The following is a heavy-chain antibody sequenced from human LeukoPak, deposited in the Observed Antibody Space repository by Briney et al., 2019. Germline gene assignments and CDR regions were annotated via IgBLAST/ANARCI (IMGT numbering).Heavy chain of an antibody. V-gene: IGHV3-23*01. J-gene: IGHJ4*02. Sequence: GGSLRLSCVASGFNFSTYAMCWVRQAPGKGLEWVSAISGSGGSTYYADSVKGRFTISRDNSKNTLFLQMNSLRAEDTAVYYCAKSGGGSSWYYFDYWGQGTLVTVSS. CDR1: GFNFSTYA. CDR2: ISGSGGST. D-gene: IGHD6-13*01. CDR3: AKSGGGSSWYYFDY.